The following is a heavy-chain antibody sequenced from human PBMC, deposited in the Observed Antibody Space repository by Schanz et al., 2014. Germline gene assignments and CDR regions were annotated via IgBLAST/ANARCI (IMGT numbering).Heavy chain of an antibody. J-gene: IGHJ2*01. CDR1: GYTFTGYY. V-gene: IGHV1-2*04. CDR3: ARLSVTGRPHVNYWYFDL. Sequence: QVQLVQSGAEMKKPGASVKVSCKASGYTFTGYYMHWVRQAPGQGLEWMGWINPNSGDTNYAQKFQGWVTMTRDTSISTAYMEVSRLKSDDTAVYYCARLSVTGRPHVNYWYFDLWGRGTLVTVSS. CDR2: INPNSGDT. D-gene: IGHD6-19*01.